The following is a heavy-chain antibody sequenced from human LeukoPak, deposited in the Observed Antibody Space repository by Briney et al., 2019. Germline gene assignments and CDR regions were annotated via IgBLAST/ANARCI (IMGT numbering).Heavy chain of an antibody. CDR1: VGSLSGYF. CDR2: INHSGST. CDR3: ARRQNSSHRLYYYYGMDV. V-gene: IGHV4-34*01. Sequence: SETLSHTCAVYVGSLSGYFWSWLRPPPGKGGEWMGEINHSGSTNYNPSLRSRVTISVDTSKNQLSRKLTSVTAADTAVYYCARRQNSSHRLYYYYGMDVWGQGTTVTVSS. J-gene: IGHJ6*02. D-gene: IGHD6-13*01.